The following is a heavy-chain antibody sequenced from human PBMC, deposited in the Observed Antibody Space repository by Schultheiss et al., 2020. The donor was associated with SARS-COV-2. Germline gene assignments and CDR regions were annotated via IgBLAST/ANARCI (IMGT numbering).Heavy chain of an antibody. CDR1: GGSISSSSYY. CDR3: ARHRSSGWHVGY. J-gene: IGHJ4*02. D-gene: IGHD6-19*01. V-gene: IGHV4-39*07. Sequence: SQTLSLTCTVSGGSISSSSYYWGWIRQPPGKGLEWIGEIYHSGSTNYNPSLKSRVTISVDTSKNQFSLKLTSVTAADTAVYYCARHRSSGWHVGYWGQGTLVTVSS. CDR2: IYHSGST.